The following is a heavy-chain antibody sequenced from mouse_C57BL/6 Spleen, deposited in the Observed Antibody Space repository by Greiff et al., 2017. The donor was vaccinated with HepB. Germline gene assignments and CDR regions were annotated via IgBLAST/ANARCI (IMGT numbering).Heavy chain of an antibody. Sequence: QVQLQQPGAELVKPGASVKLSCKASGYTFPSYWMQWVKQRPGQGLEWIGEIDPSDSYTNYNQKFKGKATLTVDTSSSTAYMQLSSLTSEDSAVYYCARDNAMDYWGQGTSVTVSS. J-gene: IGHJ4*01. CDR1: GYTFPSYW. V-gene: IGHV1-50*01. D-gene: IGHD3-3*01. CDR2: IDPSDSYT. CDR3: ARDNAMDY.